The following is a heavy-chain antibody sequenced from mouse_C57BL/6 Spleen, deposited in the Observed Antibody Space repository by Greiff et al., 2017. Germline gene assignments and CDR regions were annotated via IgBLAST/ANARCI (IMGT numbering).Heavy chain of an antibody. Sequence: EVKLQESGTVLARPGASVKMSCTTSGYTFTSYWMHWVKQRPGQGLEWIGAIYPGNSDTSYNQKFQGKAKLTAVPSASTAYMELSSLTNEDTAVYYCTREHGYDYFDDWGQGTTLTVAS. CDR2: IYPGNSDT. J-gene: IGHJ2*01. CDR1: GYTFTSYW. V-gene: IGHV1-5*01. CDR3: TREHGYDYFDD. D-gene: IGHD2-2*01.